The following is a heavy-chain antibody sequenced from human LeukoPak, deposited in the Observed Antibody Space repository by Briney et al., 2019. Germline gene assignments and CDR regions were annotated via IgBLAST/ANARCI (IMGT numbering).Heavy chain of an antibody. V-gene: IGHV3-23*01. J-gene: IGHJ4*02. Sequence: GVSLRLSCAASGFTFSGYAMSWVRQGPGKGLEWVSAISGSGGSTYYADSVRGRFTISRDNSKNTLYLQMNSLRAEDTAVYYCAKLSCSGGSCYDWGQGTLVTVSS. CDR1: GFTFSGYA. CDR3: AKLSCSGGSCYD. D-gene: IGHD2-15*01. CDR2: ISGSGGST.